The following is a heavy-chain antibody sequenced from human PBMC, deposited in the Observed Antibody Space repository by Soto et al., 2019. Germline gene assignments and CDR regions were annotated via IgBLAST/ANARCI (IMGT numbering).Heavy chain of an antibody. CDR2: IYYSGST. Sequence: QLQLQESGPGLVKPSETLSLTCTVSGGSISSSSYYWGWIRQPPGKGLEWIGSIYYSGSTYYNPSLKSRVPISVDTSKNQFSLKLSSVTAADTAVYYCARLEGSGWYWGSFDYWGQGTLVTVSS. V-gene: IGHV4-39*01. CDR3: ARLEGSGWYWGSFDY. D-gene: IGHD6-19*01. CDR1: GGSISSSSYY. J-gene: IGHJ4*02.